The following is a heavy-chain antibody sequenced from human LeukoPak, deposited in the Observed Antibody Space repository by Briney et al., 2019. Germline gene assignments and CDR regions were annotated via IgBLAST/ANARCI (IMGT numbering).Heavy chain of an antibody. V-gene: IGHV4-34*01. D-gene: IGHD6-19*01. CDR2: INHSGST. CDR1: GGSISSYY. J-gene: IGHJ4*02. CDR3: ARAVGNLRKQWLVLHFDY. Sequence: PSETLSLTCTVSGGSISSYYWSWIRQPPGKGLEWIGEINHSGSTNYNPSLKSRVTISVDTSKNQFSLKLSSVTAADTAVYYCARAVGNLRKQWLVLHFDYWGQGTLVTVSS.